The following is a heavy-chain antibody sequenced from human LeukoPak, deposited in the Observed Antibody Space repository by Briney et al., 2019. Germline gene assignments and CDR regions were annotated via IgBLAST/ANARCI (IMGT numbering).Heavy chain of an antibody. CDR2: IKQDGSEK. CDR3: ARDPATTVTTYAY. J-gene: IGHJ4*02. V-gene: IGHV3-7*01. CDR1: GFTFNSYS. D-gene: IGHD4-17*01. Sequence: PGGSLRLSCAASGFTFNSYSMNWVRQAPGKGLEWVANIKQDGSEKYYVDSVKGRFTISRDNAKNSLYLQMNSLRPEDTAVYYCARDPATTVTTYAYWGQGTLVTVSS.